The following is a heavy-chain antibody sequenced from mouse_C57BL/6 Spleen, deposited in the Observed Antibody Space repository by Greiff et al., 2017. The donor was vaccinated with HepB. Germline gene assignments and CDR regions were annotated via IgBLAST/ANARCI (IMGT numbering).Heavy chain of an antibody. CDR1: GYTFTSYW. V-gene: IGHV1-64*01. J-gene: IGHJ2*01. Sequence: QVQLQQPGAELVKPGASVKLSCKASGYTFTSYWMHWVKQRPGQGLEWIGMIHPNSGSTNYNEKFKSKATLTVDKSSSTAYMQLSRLTSEDSAVYSCATHGDKYYFDYWGQGTTLTVSS. CDR3: ATHGDKYYFDY. CDR2: IHPNSGST. D-gene: IGHD3-3*01.